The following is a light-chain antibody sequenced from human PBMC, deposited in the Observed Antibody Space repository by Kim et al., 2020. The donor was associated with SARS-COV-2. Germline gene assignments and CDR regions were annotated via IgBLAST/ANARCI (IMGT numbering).Light chain of an antibody. CDR1: SSDIGLYNY. J-gene: IGLJ2*01. Sequence: QSALTQPASVSGSPGQSITISCTGTSSDIGLYNYVSWYQQHPGKAPKLLIYDVSYRPSGISDRFSGSKSDNTASLTISELQADDEADYYCSSYASLNTPLFGGGTQLTVL. V-gene: IGLV2-14*03. CDR3: SSYASLNTPL. CDR2: DVS.